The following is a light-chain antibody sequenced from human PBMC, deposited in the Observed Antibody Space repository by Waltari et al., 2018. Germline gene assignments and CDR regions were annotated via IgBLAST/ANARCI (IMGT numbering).Light chain of an antibody. J-gene: IGKJ3*01. CDR1: QTIRNY. V-gene: IGKV1-39*01. CDR2: AAS. Sequence: DIQMTQSPPSLAASVGDSVNITCRASQTIRNYLNWYQQRPGKAPKLLISAASSLRSGVPSRCSGSGSVTDFSLTISSLQPEDFASYHCQETYTTLFTFGPGTKVEIK. CDR3: QETYTTLFT.